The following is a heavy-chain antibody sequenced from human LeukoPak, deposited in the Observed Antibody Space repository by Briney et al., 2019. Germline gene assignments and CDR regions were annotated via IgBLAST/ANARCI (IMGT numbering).Heavy chain of an antibody. CDR1: GFTFSSYS. CDR3: ARASTTVTTYKDY. CDR2: ISSSSSYI. V-gene: IGHV3-21*01. J-gene: IGHJ4*02. Sequence: GGSLRLSCAASGFTFSSYSMNWVRQAPGKGLEWVSSISSSSSYIYYADSVKGRFTISRDNAKNSLYLQMNSLRAEDTAVYYCARASTTVTTYKDYWGQGTLVTVSP. D-gene: IGHD4-11*01.